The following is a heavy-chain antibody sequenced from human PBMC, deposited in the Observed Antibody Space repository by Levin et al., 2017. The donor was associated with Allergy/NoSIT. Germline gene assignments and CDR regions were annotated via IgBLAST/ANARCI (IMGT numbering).Heavy chain of an antibody. CDR2: IIPLFVTA. V-gene: IGHV1-69*13. D-gene: IGHD2-21*02. J-gene: IGHJ5*02. Sequence: ASVKVSCKASGGTFSSYAISWVRQAPGQGLEWMGGIIPLFVTAKYAQKFQGRVTITADESTSTAYMELSSLRSEDTAVYYCATGSEDCGGDCYENNWFDPWGQGTLVTVSS. CDR1: GGTFSSYA. CDR3: ATGSEDCGGDCYENNWFDP.